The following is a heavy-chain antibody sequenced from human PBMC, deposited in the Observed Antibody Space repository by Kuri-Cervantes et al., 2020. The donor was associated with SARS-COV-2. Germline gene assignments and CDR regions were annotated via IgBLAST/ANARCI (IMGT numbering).Heavy chain of an antibody. D-gene: IGHD2/OR15-2a*01. V-gene: IGHV3-23*01. CDR2: ISVSGDST. Sequence: GGSLRLSCGASGFTFSNYAMSWVRQAPGKGLQWVSTISVSGDSTYHADSVKGRFTISRDNSKNTLYLQMNSLRAEDTAVYYCAKDLSGVSSSFFFDSWGQGTPVTVSS. CDR1: GFTFSNYA. J-gene: IGHJ4*02. CDR3: AKDLSGVSSSFFFDS.